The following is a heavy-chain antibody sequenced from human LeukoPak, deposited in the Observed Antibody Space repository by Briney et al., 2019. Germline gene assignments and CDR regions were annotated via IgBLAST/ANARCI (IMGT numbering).Heavy chain of an antibody. J-gene: IGHJ4*02. CDR3: ARVAGSIDY. CDR1: GHTFTTYD. D-gene: IGHD6-19*01. Sequence: GASVKVSCKASGHTFTTYDINWVRQATGQGLEWMGWMNPNSGYTGFAQKFQGRVTFTRATSISTAYMELSSLRSEDTAVYYCARVAGSIDYWGQGTLVTVSS. CDR2: MNPNSGYT. V-gene: IGHV1-8*03.